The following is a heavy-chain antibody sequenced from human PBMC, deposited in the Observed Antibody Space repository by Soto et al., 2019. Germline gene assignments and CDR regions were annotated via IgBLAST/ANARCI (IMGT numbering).Heavy chain of an antibody. D-gene: IGHD3-10*01. V-gene: IGHV1-8*01. CDR3: ARGRASGSYYLLDY. Sequence: ASLKVSRKASGNTFTSYDVNWVRQATGHGLEWMGWINPNSGNIGYAQKFQGRATMTRDTAIRTAYMEVSRLRSDDTAVYYCARGRASGSYYLLDYWGQGTLVTVSS. CDR2: INPNSGNI. J-gene: IGHJ4*02. CDR1: GNTFTSYD.